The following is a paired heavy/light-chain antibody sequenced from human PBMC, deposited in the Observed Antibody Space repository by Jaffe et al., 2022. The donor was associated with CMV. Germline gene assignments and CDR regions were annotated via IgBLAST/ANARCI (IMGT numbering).Heavy chain of an antibody. J-gene: IGHJ5*02. CDR3: AKKGSNSAEVWFDP. Sequence: EVQLLESGGDLVQPGGSLRLSCAASGFTFSGYAMSWVRQAPGKGLEWVSTVSGDRSATWYADSVKGRFTTSRDNSKNTLYLQMNSLRAEDTAVYYCAKKGSNSAEVWFDPWGQGTLVTVSS. V-gene: IGHV3-23*01. D-gene: IGHD6-6*01. CDR2: VSGDRSAT. CDR1: GFTFSGYA.
Light chain of an antibody. V-gene: IGKV3-15*01. J-gene: IGKJ4*01. CDR3: QQYYNWPLT. CDR2: GAS. Sequence: EILMTQSPATLSVSPGETATLSCRASQSVSSKLAWYQQKPGQAPRLLISGASTRATGIPARFSGSGSGTEFTLTISRLQSEDFAIYYCQQYYNWPLTFGGGTKVEIK. CDR1: QSVSSK.